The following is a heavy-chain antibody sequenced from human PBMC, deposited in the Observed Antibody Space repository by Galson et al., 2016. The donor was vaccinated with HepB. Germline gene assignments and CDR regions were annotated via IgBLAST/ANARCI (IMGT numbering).Heavy chain of an antibody. D-gene: IGHD3-22*01. Sequence: SVKVSCKASGFSFITSAVQWVRQARGQRLEWMGWIVAGSGNTNYAQNFQERVTITGDMSKGTAYMELSGLRAEDTAVYYCAADPWYYYNTSGYHIFETWGQGTMVTVSS. V-gene: IGHV1-58*01. CDR3: AADPWYYYNTSGYHIFET. CDR1: GFSFITSA. CDR2: IVAGSGNT. J-gene: IGHJ3*02.